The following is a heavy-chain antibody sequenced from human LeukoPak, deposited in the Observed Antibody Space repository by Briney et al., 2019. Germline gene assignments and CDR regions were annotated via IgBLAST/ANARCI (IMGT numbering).Heavy chain of an antibody. CDR2: ISAYYGNT. CDR1: GYTFTSYG. Sequence: ASVKVSCKASGYTFTSYGISWVRQAPGQGLEWMGWISAYYGNTNYAQKLQGRVTMTTDTSTSTAYMELRSLRSDDTAVYCCARDLGYDFWSGYFRAWYYYGMDVWGQGTTVTVSS. D-gene: IGHD3-3*01. V-gene: IGHV1-18*01. J-gene: IGHJ6*02. CDR3: ARDLGYDFWSGYFRAWYYYGMDV.